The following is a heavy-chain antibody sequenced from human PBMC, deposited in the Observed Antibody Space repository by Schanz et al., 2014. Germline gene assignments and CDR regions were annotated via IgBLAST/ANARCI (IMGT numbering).Heavy chain of an antibody. CDR3: ARDHTTESYYSAGPPIDY. Sequence: EVHLVESGGGLVQPGGSLRLSCAASGITFSSHSFNWVRQAPGKGLEWISYITYNGGTIYYADSVKGRFTISGDSSKYTVYLQMNSLRADDTAVYYCARDHTTESYYSAGPPIDYWGQGTLVIVSS. CDR1: GITFSSHS. V-gene: IGHV3-48*01. CDR2: ITYNGGTI. D-gene: IGHD1-26*01. J-gene: IGHJ4*02.